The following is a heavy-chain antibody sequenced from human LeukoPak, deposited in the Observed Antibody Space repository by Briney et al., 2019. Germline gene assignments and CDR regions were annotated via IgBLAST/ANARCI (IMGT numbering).Heavy chain of an antibody. CDR1: GFTFSSYA. D-gene: IGHD5-12*01. J-gene: IGHJ4*02. Sequence: PRGSLRLSCAASGFTFSSYAMHWVRQAPGKGLEWVAVISYDGSNKYYADSVKGRFTISRDNSKNTLYLQMNSLRAEDTAVYYCARDPVATINYFDYWGQRTLVTVSS. V-gene: IGHV3-30-3*01. CDR2: ISYDGSNK. CDR3: ARDPVATINYFDY.